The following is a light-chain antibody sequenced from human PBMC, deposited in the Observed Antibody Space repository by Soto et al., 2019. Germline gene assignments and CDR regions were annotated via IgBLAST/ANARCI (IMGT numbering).Light chain of an antibody. J-gene: IGKJ1*01. CDR3: QQYNSYSWT. V-gene: IGKV1-5*03. CDR1: QSISSW. Sequence: DIQMTQSPSTLSASVGDRVTITCRASQSISSWLAWYQQTPGKAPKLLIYKASSLESGVPSRFSGSGSGTEFTLTISSLQPDDFATYYCQQYNSYSWTCGQGTKVEIK. CDR2: KAS.